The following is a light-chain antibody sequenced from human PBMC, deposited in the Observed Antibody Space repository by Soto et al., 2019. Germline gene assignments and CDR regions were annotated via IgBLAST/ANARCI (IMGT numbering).Light chain of an antibody. CDR1: SSNIGAGYD. Sequence: QTVVTQPPSVSGAPGQRVTISCTGSSSNIGAGYDVHWYQQLPGTAPKLLIYGNSNRPSGVPDRFSGSKSGTSASLAITGLQAEDAADYYCQSYDSRLSGYVFGTGTKVTVL. V-gene: IGLV1-40*01. CDR2: GNS. CDR3: QSYDSRLSGYV. J-gene: IGLJ1*01.